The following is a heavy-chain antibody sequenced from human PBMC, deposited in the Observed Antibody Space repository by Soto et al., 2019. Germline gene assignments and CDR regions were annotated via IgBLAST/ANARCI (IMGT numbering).Heavy chain of an antibody. Sequence: GGSMRLSCAASGFTVSSNYMSWVRQAPGKGLEWVSVIYSGGSTYYADSVKGRFTISRDNSKNTLYLQMNSLRAEDTAVYYCARDNPYGDQPRAPKNYYYYYGMDVWGQGTKVTVSS. V-gene: IGHV3-66*01. J-gene: IGHJ6*02. D-gene: IGHD4-17*01. CDR3: ARDNPYGDQPRAPKNYYYYYGMDV. CDR2: IYSGGST. CDR1: GFTVSSNY.